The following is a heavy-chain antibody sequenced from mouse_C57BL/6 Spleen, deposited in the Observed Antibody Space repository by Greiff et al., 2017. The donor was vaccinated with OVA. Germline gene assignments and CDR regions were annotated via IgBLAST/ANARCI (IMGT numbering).Heavy chain of an antibody. Sequence: DVMLVESGGGLVKPGGSLKLSCAASGFTFSDYGMHWVRQAPEKGLEWVAYISSGSSTIYYADTVKGRFTISRDNAKNTLFLQMTSLRSEDTAMYYCASLITTVVGGFDYWGQGTTLTVSS. CDR3: ASLITTVVGGFDY. CDR2: ISSGSSTI. J-gene: IGHJ2*01. V-gene: IGHV5-17*01. D-gene: IGHD1-1*01. CDR1: GFTFSDYG.